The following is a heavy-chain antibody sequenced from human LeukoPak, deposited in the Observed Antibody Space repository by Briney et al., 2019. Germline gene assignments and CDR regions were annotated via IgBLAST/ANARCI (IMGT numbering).Heavy chain of an antibody. D-gene: IGHD3-22*01. Sequence: PSETLSLTCTVSGGSTSSGDYYWRWIRQPPGKGLEWIGYIHYSGSTYYNPSLKSRVTISVDTSKNQFSLKLSSVTAADTAMYYCASHPRSYDSSGYYWDYWGQGTLVTVSS. CDR1: GGSTSSGDYY. CDR3: ASHPRSYDSSGYYWDY. V-gene: IGHV4-30-4*08. J-gene: IGHJ4*02. CDR2: IHYSGST.